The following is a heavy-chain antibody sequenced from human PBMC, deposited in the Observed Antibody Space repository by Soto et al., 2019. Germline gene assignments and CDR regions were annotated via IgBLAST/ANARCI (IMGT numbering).Heavy chain of an antibody. D-gene: IGHD4-4*01. J-gene: IGHJ6*02. V-gene: IGHV1-46*01. Sequence: ASVKVSCKASGYTFTSYYMPWVRQAPGEGVEWMRIINPSGGSTSYAQKFKGRVTMTRDTSTSTVYMELSSLRSEDTAVHYCARDRPSNPRSYYYYGMDVWGQGTTVTVSS. CDR2: INPSGGST. CDR3: ARDRPSNPRSYYYYGMDV. CDR1: GYTFTSYY.